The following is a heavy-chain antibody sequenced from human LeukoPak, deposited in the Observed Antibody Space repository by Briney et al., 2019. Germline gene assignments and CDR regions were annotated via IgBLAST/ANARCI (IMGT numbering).Heavy chain of an antibody. D-gene: IGHD5-12*01. Sequence: SETLSLTCTVSGGSISSSSYYWGWIRQPPGKGLEWIGSIYYSGSTYYNPSLKSRVTISVDTSKNQFSLKLSSVTAADTAVYYCARARGYSGYETDYWGQGTLVTVSS. J-gene: IGHJ4*02. CDR3: ARARGYSGYETDY. CDR1: GGSISSSSYY. V-gene: IGHV4-39*07. CDR2: IYYSGST.